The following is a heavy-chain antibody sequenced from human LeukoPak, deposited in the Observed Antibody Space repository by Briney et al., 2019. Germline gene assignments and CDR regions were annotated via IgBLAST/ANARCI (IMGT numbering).Heavy chain of an antibody. Sequence: ASVKVSCTASGYTFTVYFINWLRQAPGQGLEWMGWITTSTGKPTYAQGFTGRFVFSLDTSVSTTYLHVNSLKAEDTAVYYCARDASMINFDYWGQGSLVTVSS. D-gene: IGHD3-16*01. CDR2: ITTSTGKP. V-gene: IGHV7-4-1*02. J-gene: IGHJ4*02. CDR3: ARDASMINFDY. CDR1: GYTFTVYF.